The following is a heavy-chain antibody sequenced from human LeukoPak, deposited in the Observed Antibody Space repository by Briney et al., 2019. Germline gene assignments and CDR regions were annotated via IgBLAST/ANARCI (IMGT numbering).Heavy chain of an antibody. CDR2: ISHSGSA. V-gene: IGHV4-38-2*01. CDR1: GYSISSGYY. CDR3: ARHPIGTAMVSYFDY. Sequence: SETLSLTCAVYGYSISSGYYWGWIRQPPGQGREWIGTISHSGSAYYNPSLKRRVTISLDTSKNQFSLRLSSVTAADTAVYNCARHPIGTAMVSYFDYWGQGTLVTVSS. J-gene: IGHJ4*02. D-gene: IGHD5-18*01.